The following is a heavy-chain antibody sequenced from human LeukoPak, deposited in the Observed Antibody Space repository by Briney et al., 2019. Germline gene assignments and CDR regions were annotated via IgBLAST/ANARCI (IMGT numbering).Heavy chain of an antibody. CDR1: GGSINNYY. D-gene: IGHD3-10*01. CDR3: ARYYYVSGSYYFDY. V-gene: IGHV4-59*01. Sequence: PSETLSLTCTVSGGSINNYYWSWIRQPPGKGLEWIGYIYYSGSTNYNPPLKSRLTISVDTSKNQFSLKLSSVTAADTAVYYCARYYYVSGSYYFDYWGQGTLVTASS. CDR2: IYYSGST. J-gene: IGHJ4*02.